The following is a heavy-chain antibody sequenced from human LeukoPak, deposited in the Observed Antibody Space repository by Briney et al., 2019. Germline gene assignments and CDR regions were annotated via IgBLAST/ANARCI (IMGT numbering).Heavy chain of an antibody. CDR3: ARDGGSYCSGGSCLMSRFDY. CDR1: GGTFSSYA. V-gene: IGHV1-69*13. J-gene: IGHJ4*02. D-gene: IGHD2-15*01. CDR2: IIPIFGTA. Sequence: SVKVSCKASGGTFSSYAINWVRQAPGQGLKWMGGIIPIFGTANYAQKFQGRVTITADEYTSTAYMELRSLRSDDTAVYYCARDGGSYCSGGSCLMSRFDYWGQGTLVTVSS.